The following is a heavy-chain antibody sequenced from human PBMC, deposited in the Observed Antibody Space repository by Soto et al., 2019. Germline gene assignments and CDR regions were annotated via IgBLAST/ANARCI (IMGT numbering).Heavy chain of an antibody. V-gene: IGHV5-51*01. Sequence: GESLKISCKGSGYSFTSYWIGWVRQMPGKGLEWMGIIYPGDSDTRYSPSFQGQVTISADKSISTAYLQWSSLKASDTAMYYCARSFWPRTVPAARDPSARTFRGAFDIWSQGTMVTVSS. D-gene: IGHD2-2*01. J-gene: IGHJ3*02. CDR3: ARSFWPRTVPAARDPSARTFRGAFDI. CDR2: IYPGDSDT. CDR1: GYSFTSYW.